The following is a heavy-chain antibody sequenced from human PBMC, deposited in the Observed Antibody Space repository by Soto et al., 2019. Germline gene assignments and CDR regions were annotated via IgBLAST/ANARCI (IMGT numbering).Heavy chain of an antibody. CDR3: ASARYYYYYMDV. Sequence: SETLSLTCTVSGGSISSSSYYLGWIRQPPGKGLEWIGSIYYSGSTYYNPSLKSRVTISVDTSKNQFSLKLSSVTAADTAVYYCASARYYYYYMDVWGKGTTVTVSS. D-gene: IGHD6-6*01. V-gene: IGHV4-39*01. CDR1: GGSISSSSYY. CDR2: IYYSGST. J-gene: IGHJ6*03.